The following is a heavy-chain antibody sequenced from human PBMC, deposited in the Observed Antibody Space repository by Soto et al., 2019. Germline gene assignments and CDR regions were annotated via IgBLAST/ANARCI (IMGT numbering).Heavy chain of an antibody. CDR1: GYRFTSYA. V-gene: IGHV1-3*01. D-gene: IGHD2-15*01. Sequence: ASVKVSCKASGYRFTSYAIHWGRQAPGQRLEWMGWINAGIGDSTYSQKFQGRVTFTRDTSASTVNMELSSLGPEDTAVYYCARDRNVVGAPMNSFDPWGQGTLVTVSS. CDR3: ARDRNVVGAPMNSFDP. CDR2: INAGIGDS. J-gene: IGHJ5*02.